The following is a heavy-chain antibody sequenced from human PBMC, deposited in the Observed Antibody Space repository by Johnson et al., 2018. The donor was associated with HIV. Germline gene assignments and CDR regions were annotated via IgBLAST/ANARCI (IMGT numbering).Heavy chain of an antibody. V-gene: IGHV3-11*04. D-gene: IGHD5-18*01. CDR2: ISSSGSTI. Sequence: VQLVESGGGLVKPGGSLRLSCAASGFTFSDYYMSWIRQAPGKGLEWVSYISSSGSTIYYADSVKGRFTISRDNSKNTLYLQMNSLRAEDTAVYYCTRLPSGYSRDAFDIWGQGTMVTVSS. CDR3: TRLPSGYSRDAFDI. J-gene: IGHJ3*02. CDR1: GFTFSDYY.